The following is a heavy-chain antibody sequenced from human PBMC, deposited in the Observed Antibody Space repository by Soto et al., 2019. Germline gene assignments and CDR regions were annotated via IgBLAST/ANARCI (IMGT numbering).Heavy chain of an antibody. D-gene: IGHD6-13*01. V-gene: IGHV4-30-4*01. CDR1: GGSISSGDYY. CDR2: IYYSGST. Sequence: SETLSLTCTVSGGSISSGDYYWSWIRQPPGKGLEWIGYIYYSGSTYYNPSLKSRVTISVDTSKNQFSLKLSSVTAADTAVYYCARDTIAAAGYFDYWGQGTLVTVSS. CDR3: ARDTIAAAGYFDY. J-gene: IGHJ4*02.